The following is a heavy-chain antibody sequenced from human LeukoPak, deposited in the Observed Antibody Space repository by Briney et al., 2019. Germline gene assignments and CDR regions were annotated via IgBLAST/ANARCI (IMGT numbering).Heavy chain of an antibody. CDR3: AKDRGY. CDR2: ISGGAGST. Sequence: GGSLRLSCAASGFTFSTYPMIWVRQAPGKGLEWVSAISGGAGSTYYADSVKGRFTISRDNSKDTLYLQMNSLRAEDTAVYYCAKDRGYWGQGTLVTVSP. CDR1: GFTFSTYP. J-gene: IGHJ4*02. V-gene: IGHV3-23*01.